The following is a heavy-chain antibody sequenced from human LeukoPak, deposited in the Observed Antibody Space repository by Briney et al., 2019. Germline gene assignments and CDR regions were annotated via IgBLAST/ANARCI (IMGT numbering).Heavy chain of an antibody. Sequence: GASVKVSCKASGGTFSSYAISWVRQAPGQGLGWMGGIIPIFGTANYAQKFQGRVTITADKSTSTAYMELSSLRSEDTAVYYCARGEGYSSSSYYFDYWGQGTLVTVSS. CDR2: IIPIFGTA. J-gene: IGHJ4*02. D-gene: IGHD6-6*01. CDR1: GGTFSSYA. CDR3: ARGEGYSSSSYYFDY. V-gene: IGHV1-69*06.